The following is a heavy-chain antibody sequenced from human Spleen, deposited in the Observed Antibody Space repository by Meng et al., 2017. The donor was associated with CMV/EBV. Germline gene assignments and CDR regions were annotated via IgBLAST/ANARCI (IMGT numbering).Heavy chain of an antibody. CDR3: AATIFGVVTPTRDY. Sequence: GESLKISCAVSGFTFSSYAMSWVRQAPGKGLEWVSSISGSGGNTYYADSVKGRFTISRDNSKNTLYLQMYSLRAEDTAVYYCAATIFGVVTPTRDYWGQGTLVTVSS. D-gene: IGHD3-3*01. J-gene: IGHJ4*02. V-gene: IGHV3-23*01. CDR1: GFTFSSYA. CDR2: ISGSGGNT.